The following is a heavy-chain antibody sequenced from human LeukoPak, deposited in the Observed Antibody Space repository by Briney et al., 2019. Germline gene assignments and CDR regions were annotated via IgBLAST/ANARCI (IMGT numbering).Heavy chain of an antibody. V-gene: IGHV4-39*01. CDR1: GGSISSSSYY. J-gene: IGHJ4*02. CDR3: ARRYGSGSYN. Sequence: SETLSLTCTVSGGSISSSSYYWGWIRQPPGKGLEWIGSIYYSGSTYYNPSLKSRVTISVDTSKNQFSLKLSSVTAADTAVYYGARRYGSGSYNWGQGTLVTVSS. D-gene: IGHD3-10*01. CDR2: IYYSGST.